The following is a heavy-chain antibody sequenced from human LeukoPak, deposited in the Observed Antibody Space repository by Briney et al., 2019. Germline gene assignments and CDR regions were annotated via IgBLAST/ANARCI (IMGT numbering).Heavy chain of an antibody. Sequence: GGSRRLSCAASGFTFSSDAMSWVRQAPGKGLEWVSAISGSGGATYYADSVKGRFTVSRDNSKNSLYLQMDSLRDEDTAVYYCARDRDYAFDYWGQGTLVTVSS. CDR1: GFTFSSDA. V-gene: IGHV3-23*01. CDR3: ARDRDYAFDY. CDR2: ISGSGGAT. J-gene: IGHJ4*02. D-gene: IGHD4-17*01.